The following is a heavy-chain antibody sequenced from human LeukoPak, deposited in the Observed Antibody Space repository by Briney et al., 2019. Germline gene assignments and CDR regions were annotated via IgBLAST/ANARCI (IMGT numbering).Heavy chain of an antibody. V-gene: IGHV3-74*01. J-gene: IGHJ4*02. CDR2: INTDGSST. CDR1: GFTFSSYW. CDR3: ARGPPYGSRGDYSDY. Sequence: GGSLRLSCAASGFTFSSYWMHWVRQAPGKGLVWVSRINTDGSSTSYADSVKGRATISRDNAMNSLYPQMNSLRVEDTAVYYCARGPPYGSRGDYSDYWGQGTLVTVSS. D-gene: IGHD3-10*01.